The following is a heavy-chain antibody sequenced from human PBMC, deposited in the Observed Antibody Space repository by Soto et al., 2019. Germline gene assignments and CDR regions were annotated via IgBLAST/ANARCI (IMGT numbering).Heavy chain of an antibody. CDR2: INPYNGNT. CDR1: GYTFTSYG. J-gene: IGHJ4*02. CDR3: ARDWFGVDY. Sequence: QVQLVQSGAEVKKPGASVKVTCKASGYTFTSYGSSWVRQAPGQGLEWMGWINPYNGNTNYAEKLQGRVTMTTDTSTSTAYRELRSVRSDDTAVYYCARDWFGVDYWGQGTLVTVPT. D-gene: IGHD3-16*01. V-gene: IGHV1-18*01.